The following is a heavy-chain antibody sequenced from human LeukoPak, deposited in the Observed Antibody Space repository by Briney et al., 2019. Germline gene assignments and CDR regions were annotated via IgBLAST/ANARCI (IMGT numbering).Heavy chain of an antibody. D-gene: IGHD2-2*01. V-gene: IGHV1-18*01. J-gene: IGHJ4*02. Sequence: ASVKVSCKASGYTCTSYGVSWVRQAPGQGLEWMGWISAYNGNTNYAQKLQGRVTMTTDTSTSTAYMELRSLRSDDTAVYYCARYCSSTSCYYYSDYWGQGTLVTVSS. CDR3: ARYCSSTSCYYYSDY. CDR2: ISAYNGNT. CDR1: GYTCTSYG.